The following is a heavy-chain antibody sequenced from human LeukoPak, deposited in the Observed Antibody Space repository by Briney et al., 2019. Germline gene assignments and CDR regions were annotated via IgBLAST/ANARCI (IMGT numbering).Heavy chain of an antibody. D-gene: IGHD5-18*01. CDR3: ASGGYSYGFDY. Sequence: SETLSLTCTVSGDSISSSYWSWIRQPPGKGLEWIGYIYHNGNTYYSPSLKSRVTISVDRSKNQLSLKLSSVTAADTAMYYCASGGYSYGFDYWGQGTLVTVSS. CDR1: GDSISSSY. J-gene: IGHJ4*02. V-gene: IGHV4-59*12. CDR2: IYHNGNT.